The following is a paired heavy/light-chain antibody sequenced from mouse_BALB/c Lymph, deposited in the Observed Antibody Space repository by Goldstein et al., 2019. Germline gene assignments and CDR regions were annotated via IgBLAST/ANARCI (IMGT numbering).Light chain of an antibody. Sequence: DIVLTQSPASLAVSLGQRATISCRASQSVSTSSYSYMHWYQQKPGQPPKLLIKYASNLESGVPARFSGSGSGTDFTLNIHPVEEEDTATYYCQHSWEIPWTFGGGTNLEIK. V-gene: IGKV3-7*01. CDR2: YAS. CDR1: QSVSTSSYSY. CDR3: QHSWEIPWT. J-gene: IGKJ1*01.
Heavy chain of an antibody. CDR3: AREENIAAMDY. CDR1: GYSITSDYA. J-gene: IGHJ4*01. CDR2: ITYSGST. V-gene: IGHV3-2*02. Sequence: DVHLQESGPGLVKPSQSLSLTCTVTGYSITSDYAWNWIRQLPGNKLEWMGYITYSGSTSYNLFFKSRISITRDTSKNQFFLQLNSVTAEDTATYYCAREENIAAMDYWGQGTSVTVSS.